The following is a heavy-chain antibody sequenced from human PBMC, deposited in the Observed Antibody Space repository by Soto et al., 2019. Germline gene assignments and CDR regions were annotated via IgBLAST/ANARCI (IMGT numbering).Heavy chain of an antibody. CDR2: IKQDGSEK. V-gene: IGHV3-7*03. CDR1: GCTFSSYW. J-gene: IGHJ6*02. CDR3: ARAEAAISDYYGMDV. D-gene: IGHD2-2*01. Sequence: GGSLRRSCAASGCTFSSYWMSWVRQAPGKGLEWVANIKQDGSEKYYVDSVKGRFTISRDNAKNSLYLQMNSLRAEDTAVYYCARAEAAISDYYGMDVWGPGSTVLVS.